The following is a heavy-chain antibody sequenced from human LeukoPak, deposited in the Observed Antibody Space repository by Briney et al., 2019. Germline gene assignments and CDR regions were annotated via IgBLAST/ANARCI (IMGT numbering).Heavy chain of an antibody. CDR1: GYTFTSYY. CDR2: INPSGGRT. V-gene: IGHV1-46*01. D-gene: IGHD2-21*01. J-gene: IGHJ4*02. Sequence: ASVKVSFKAAGYTFTSYYMHWVRQAPGQGLEWMGIINPSGGRTNYAHKFQGRGTMTSDTPTNTVYRELKSLRSEDTDVYYCARDWGGFDYWGQGTLVTVSS. CDR3: ARDWGGFDY.